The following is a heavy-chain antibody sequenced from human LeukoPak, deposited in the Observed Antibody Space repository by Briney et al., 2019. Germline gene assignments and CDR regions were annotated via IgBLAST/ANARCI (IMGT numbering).Heavy chain of an antibody. CDR3: TRDVFFRAHNWFDP. J-gene: IGHJ5*02. CDR2: IYNTGSA. V-gene: IGHV4-4*07. Sequence: SETLSLTCSVSGVSISSHYWAWIRQPAGKGLEWIGRIYNTGSANYNPSLKSRVSRSLDTSKNQFSLNLTSVTAADTAVYYRTRDVFFRAHNWFDPWGRGTLVTVSS. D-gene: IGHD2/OR15-2a*01. CDR1: GVSISSHY.